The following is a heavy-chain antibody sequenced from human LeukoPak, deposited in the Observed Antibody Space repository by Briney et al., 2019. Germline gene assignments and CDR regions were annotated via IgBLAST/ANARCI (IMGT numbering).Heavy chain of an antibody. CDR2: MLYDGGNK. V-gene: IGHV3-30*18. D-gene: IGHD4/OR15-4a*01. CDR3: AKGPEKDHYDAIDS. J-gene: IGHJ4*02. Sequence: GGSLRLSCAASGFTFRNYGMHWVRQAPGKGLQWVAVMLYDGGNKYYADSVKGRFTISRDNSKSTLYLQMNSLRAEDTAVYFCAKGPEKDHYDAIDSWGQGTLVTVSS. CDR1: GFTFRNYG.